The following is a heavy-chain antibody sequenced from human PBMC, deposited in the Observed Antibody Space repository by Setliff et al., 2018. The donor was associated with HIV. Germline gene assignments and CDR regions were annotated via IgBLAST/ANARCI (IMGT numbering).Heavy chain of an antibody. Sequence: LSLTCTVSGGSISSSSYYWGRIRQPPGKGLEWIGSIYYSGSTYYNPSLKSRVTISVDTSKNQFSLKLSSVTAADTAVYYCARSVPRYCSGGSCYPPLFDYWGQGTLVTVSS. CDR3: ARSVPRYCSGGSCYPPLFDY. CDR2: IYYSGST. CDR1: GGSISSSSYY. D-gene: IGHD2-15*01. J-gene: IGHJ4*02. V-gene: IGHV4-39*01.